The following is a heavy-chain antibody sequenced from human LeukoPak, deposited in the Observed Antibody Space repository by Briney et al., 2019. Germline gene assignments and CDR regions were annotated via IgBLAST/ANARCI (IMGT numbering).Heavy chain of an antibody. CDR3: ARSLGYCTNGVCYDLPRY. Sequence: SETLSLTCAVYGGSFSGYYWSWIRQPPGKGLEWIGEINHSGSTNYVPSLKSRVTISVDTSKNQFSLKLSSVTAADTAVYYCARSLGYCTNGVCYDLPRYWGQGTLVTVSS. J-gene: IGHJ4*02. D-gene: IGHD2-8*01. CDR2: INHSGST. V-gene: IGHV4-34*01. CDR1: GGSFSGYY.